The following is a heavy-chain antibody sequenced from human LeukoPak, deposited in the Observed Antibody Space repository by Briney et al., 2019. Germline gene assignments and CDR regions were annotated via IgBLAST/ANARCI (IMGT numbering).Heavy chain of an antibody. D-gene: IGHD2-2*01. CDR1: GFTFSSYS. CDR3: ATPNSTSCCDAFDI. V-gene: IGHV3-21*01. Sequence: PGGSLRLSCAASGFTFSSYSMNWVRQAPGKGLEWVSSISSGSTYVYYADSVKGRFTISRDNAKNSLYLQMNRLRDEDTAVYYCATPNSTSCCDAFDIWGQGTMVTVSS. CDR2: ISSGSTYV. J-gene: IGHJ3*02.